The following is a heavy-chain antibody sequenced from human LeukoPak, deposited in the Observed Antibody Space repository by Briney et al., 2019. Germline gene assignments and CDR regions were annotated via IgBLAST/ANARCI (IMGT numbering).Heavy chain of an antibody. CDR2: INPSGGST. D-gene: IGHD6-19*01. CDR3: ARGGRIAVAAAKKFDY. Sequence: ASVKVSCKASGYTFTGYYMHWVRQAPGQGLEWMGIINPSGGSTSYAQKSQGRVTMTRDTSTSTVYMELSSLRSEDTAVYYCARGGRIAVAAAKKFDYWGQGTLVTVSS. V-gene: IGHV1-46*01. CDR1: GYTFTGYY. J-gene: IGHJ4*02.